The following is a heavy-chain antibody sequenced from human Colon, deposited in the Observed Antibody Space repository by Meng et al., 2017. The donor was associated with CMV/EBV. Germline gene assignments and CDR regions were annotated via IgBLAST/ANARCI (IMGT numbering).Heavy chain of an antibody. J-gene: IGHJ1*01. Sequence: VQSGAERGMPGASVNVSRKASGYSVTCYYIHWVRQSPGQRLEWMGWMDPTTGRTDYAQNFHGTVSMIRGTSISTDYLELLRLTSDDAAVYYCASHSSYVWGSHHWGQGTLVTVSS. V-gene: IGHV1-2*02. CDR1: GYSVTCYY. CDR2: MDPTTGRT. D-gene: IGHD3-16*01. CDR3: ASHSSYVWGSHH.